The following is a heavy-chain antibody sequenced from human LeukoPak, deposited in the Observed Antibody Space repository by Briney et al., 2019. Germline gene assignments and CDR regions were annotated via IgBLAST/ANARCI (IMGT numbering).Heavy chain of an antibody. J-gene: IGHJ6*03. CDR1: GGTFSRYA. Sequence: ASVKVSCKASGGTFSRYAMSWVRQATGQGLEWMGWMNPNSGNTGYAQKFQGRVTITRNTSISTAYMELSSLRSEDTAVYYCARGLQDEYYMDVWGKGTTVTVSS. CDR2: MNPNSGNT. V-gene: IGHV1-8*03. D-gene: IGHD2-15*01. CDR3: ARGLQDEYYMDV.